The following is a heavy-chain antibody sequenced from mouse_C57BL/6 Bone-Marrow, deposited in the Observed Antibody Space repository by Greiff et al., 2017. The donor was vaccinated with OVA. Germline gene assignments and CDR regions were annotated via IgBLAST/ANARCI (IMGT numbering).Heavy chain of an antibody. V-gene: IGHV5-12*01. CDR3: ARHDGIYGNYVWFAY. CDR2: ISNGGGST. Sequence: EVQLVESGGGLVQPGGSLKLSCAASGFTFSDYYMYWVRQTPEKRLEWVAYISNGGGSTYYPDTVKGRFTISRDNAKNTLYLQMSRLKSEDTAMYYCARHDGIYGNYVWFAYWGQGTLVTVSA. D-gene: IGHD2-1*01. CDR1: GFTFSDYY. J-gene: IGHJ3*01.